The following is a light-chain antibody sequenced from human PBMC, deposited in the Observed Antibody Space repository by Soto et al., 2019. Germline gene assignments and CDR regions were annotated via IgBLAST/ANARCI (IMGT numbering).Light chain of an antibody. CDR3: QKYYSTPHT. J-gene: IGKJ2*01. CDR2: WAS. V-gene: IGKV4-1*01. CDR1: QTVLYSSNNKNY. Sequence: DIVMTQSPDSLAVSLGERATINCKSSQTVLYSSNNKNYLAWYLQKPGQPPKLLIYWASTRESGVPDRFSGSGSGTEFTLTISILQAEDVAVYYCQKYYSTPHTFGQGTKLEIK.